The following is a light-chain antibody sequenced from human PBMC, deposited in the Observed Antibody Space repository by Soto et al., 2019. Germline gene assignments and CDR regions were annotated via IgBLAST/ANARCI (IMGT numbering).Light chain of an antibody. V-gene: IGLV1-44*01. CDR2: SNN. CDR1: SSNIGSNT. CDR3: AAWDDSLNGYV. Sequence: QSVLTQPPSASGTPGQRVTISCSGSSSNIGSNTVNWYQQLPGTAPKLLLYSNNQRPSGVPDRFSGSKSGTSASLAISGLQYEDEADYYCAAWDDSLNGYVFGTGTKLTVL. J-gene: IGLJ1*01.